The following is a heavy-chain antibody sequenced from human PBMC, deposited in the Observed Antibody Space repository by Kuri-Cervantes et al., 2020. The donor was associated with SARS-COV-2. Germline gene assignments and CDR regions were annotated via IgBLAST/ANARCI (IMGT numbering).Heavy chain of an antibody. CDR2: INSDGSST. CDR3: AQDIYDFWSFDY. V-gene: IGHV3-74*01. Sequence: GGSLRLSCAASGFTFSSYWMHWVRQAPGKGLVWVSRINSDGSSTSYADSVKGRFTISRDNAKNSLYLQMNSLRADDTALYYCAQDIYDFWSFDYWGQGTLVTVSS. J-gene: IGHJ4*02. CDR1: GFTFSSYW. D-gene: IGHD3-3*01.